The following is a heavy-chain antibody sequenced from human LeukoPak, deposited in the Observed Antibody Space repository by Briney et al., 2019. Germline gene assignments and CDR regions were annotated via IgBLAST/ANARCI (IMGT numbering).Heavy chain of an antibody. V-gene: IGHV4-59*01. D-gene: IGHD3-10*01. Sequence: SETLSLTCAVYGGSFSGYYWSWIRQPPGKGLEWIGYIYYSGSTNYNPSLKSRVTISVDTSKNQFSLKLSSVTAADTAVYYCASGSLTYYYGSGTEGYFDYWGQGTLVTVSS. CDR1: GGSFSGYY. CDR3: ASGSLTYYYGSGTEGYFDY. J-gene: IGHJ4*02. CDR2: IYYSGST.